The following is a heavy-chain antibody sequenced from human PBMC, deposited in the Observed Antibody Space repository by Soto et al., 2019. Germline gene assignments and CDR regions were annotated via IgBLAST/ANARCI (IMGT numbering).Heavy chain of an antibody. D-gene: IGHD2-15*01. CDR3: AIDEGYCSGGSCYNY. J-gene: IGHJ4*02. CDR1: GGTFSSYT. Sequence: QVQLVQSGAEVKKPGSSVKVSCKASGGTFSSYTISWVRQAPGQGLEWMGRIIPILGIANYAQKFQGRVTITADKSTSTAYMQQSSLRSEDTAVYYCAIDEGYCSGGSCYNYWGQGTLVTVSS. V-gene: IGHV1-69*02. CDR2: IIPILGIA.